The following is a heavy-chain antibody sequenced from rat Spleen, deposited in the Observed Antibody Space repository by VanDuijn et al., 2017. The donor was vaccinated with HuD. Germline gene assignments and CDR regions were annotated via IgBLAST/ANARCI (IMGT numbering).Heavy chain of an antibody. J-gene: IGHJ2*01. D-gene: IGHD1-10*01. Sequence: EVQLVESGGGLVQPGRSMKLSCAASGFTFSNYDMAWVRQAPTKGLEWVASISYDGSSTYYRDSVKGRFTISRDNAKSTLYLQMDSLRSEDTATYYCTTDGQLYWGQGVMVTVSS. CDR1: GFTFSNYD. CDR2: ISYDGSST. CDR3: TTDGQLY. V-gene: IGHV5-20*01.